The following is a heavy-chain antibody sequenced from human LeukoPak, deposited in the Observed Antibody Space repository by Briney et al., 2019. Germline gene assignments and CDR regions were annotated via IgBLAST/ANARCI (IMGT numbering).Heavy chain of an antibody. V-gene: IGHV1-46*03. CDR3: ARLYHDYWSGYHTGWLDP. CDR2: INPSGGST. Sequence: GASVKVSCKASGYTFTSYGISWVRQAPGQGLEWMGRINPSGGSTTYAQRFQDRVTMTGDTSTSTVYMELRSLTSKDTAVYYCARLYHDYWSGYHTGWLDPWGQGTLVTVSS. D-gene: IGHD3-3*01. CDR1: GYTFTSYG. J-gene: IGHJ5*02.